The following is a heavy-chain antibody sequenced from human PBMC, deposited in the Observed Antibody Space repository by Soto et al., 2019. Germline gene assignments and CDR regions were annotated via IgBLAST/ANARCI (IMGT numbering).Heavy chain of an antibody. CDR2: ISYDGSDK. Sequence: ESGGGEVQPGRSLRLSCAASGFTYTDFALHWVRQAPGKGLAWVAIISYDGSDKYYADSVKGRFAISRDNPKNTLYLEMNSLRPEDTAVYFCARRAWDSYYAIDVWGQGTTVTVFS. CDR1: GFTYTDFA. V-gene: IGHV3-30*09. J-gene: IGHJ6*02. D-gene: IGHD3-22*01. CDR3: ARRAWDSYYAIDV.